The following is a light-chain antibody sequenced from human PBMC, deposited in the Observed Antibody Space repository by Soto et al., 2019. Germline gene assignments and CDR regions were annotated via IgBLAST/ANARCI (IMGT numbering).Light chain of an antibody. CDR1: QSISSY. CDR3: QQSYSTPDT. J-gene: IGKJ2*01. Sequence: DIQMTQSPSSLSASVGDRVTITCRASQSISSYLNWYQQKPGKAPKLLIYAASSLQSGVPSRFSGSGSGTDFTLTIRSLQPEDFATYYCQQSYSTPDTFGQGTTLEIK. CDR2: AAS. V-gene: IGKV1-39*01.